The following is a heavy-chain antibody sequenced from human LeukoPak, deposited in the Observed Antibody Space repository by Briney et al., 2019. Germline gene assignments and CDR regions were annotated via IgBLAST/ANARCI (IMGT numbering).Heavy chain of an antibody. CDR3: ARQWRIRQIVVVPLGAFDI. CDR1: GGSISSGSYY. V-gene: IGHV4-61*02. Sequence: NPSETLSLTCTVSGGSISSGSYYWSWIRQPAGKGLEWIGRIYTSGSTNYNPSLKSRVTISVDTSKNQFSLKLSSVTAADTAVYYCARQWRIRQIVVVPLGAFDIWGQGTMVTVSS. CDR2: IYTSGST. J-gene: IGHJ3*02. D-gene: IGHD2-15*01.